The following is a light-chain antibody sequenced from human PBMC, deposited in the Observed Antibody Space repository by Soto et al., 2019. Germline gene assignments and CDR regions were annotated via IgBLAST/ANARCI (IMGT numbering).Light chain of an antibody. V-gene: IGKV3-11*01. CDR1: QSVSVY. CDR2: DAS. Sequence: EIVLTQSPATLSLSPGERATLSCRASQSVSVYLAWYQQKPGQAPRLLISDASDRAAGVPVRFSGSGSGTDFTLTISSLEPEDFAVYYCQQGSTWPWTFGQGTKVEIK. CDR3: QQGSTWPWT. J-gene: IGKJ1*01.